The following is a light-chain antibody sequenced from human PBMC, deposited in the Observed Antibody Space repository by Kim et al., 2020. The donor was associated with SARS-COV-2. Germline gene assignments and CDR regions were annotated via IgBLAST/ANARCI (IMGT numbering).Light chain of an antibody. CDR2: GAS. CDR1: QSVSHN. Sequence: VSPRERATLTCRASQSVSHNLAWYQQKRGQTPRLLISGASARATGVPDRFSGGGSGTEFTLTISSLQSEDFAVYYCLQYNNWPRTFGQGTKVDIK. V-gene: IGKV3-15*01. CDR3: LQYNNWPRT. J-gene: IGKJ1*01.